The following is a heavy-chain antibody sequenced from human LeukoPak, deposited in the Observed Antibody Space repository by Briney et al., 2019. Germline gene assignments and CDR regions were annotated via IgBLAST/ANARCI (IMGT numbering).Heavy chain of an antibody. J-gene: IGHJ5*02. V-gene: IGHV3-23*01. D-gene: IGHD3-10*01. CDR1: GFTFSSYA. Sequence: GGSLRLSCAASGFTFSSYAMSWVRQAPGKGLEWVSAISGSGGSTYYAGSVKGRFTISRDNSKNTLYLQMNSLRAEDTAVYYCAKDSAYYGSGSYFSWGQGTLVTVSS. CDR3: AKDSAYYGSGSYFS. CDR2: ISGSGGST.